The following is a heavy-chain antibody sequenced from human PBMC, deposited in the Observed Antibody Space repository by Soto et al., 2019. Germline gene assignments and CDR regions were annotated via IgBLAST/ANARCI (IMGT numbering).Heavy chain of an antibody. D-gene: IGHD6-13*01. CDR1: GGSISSSSYY. Sequence: SETLSLTCTVSGGSISSSSYYWGWIRQPPGKELEWIGSIYYSGSTYYNPSLKSRVTISVDTSKNQFSLKLSSVTAADTAVYYCARHRGGIAAAGSWFDPWGQGTLVTVSS. CDR3: ARHRGGIAAAGSWFDP. V-gene: IGHV4-39*01. J-gene: IGHJ5*02. CDR2: IYYSGST.